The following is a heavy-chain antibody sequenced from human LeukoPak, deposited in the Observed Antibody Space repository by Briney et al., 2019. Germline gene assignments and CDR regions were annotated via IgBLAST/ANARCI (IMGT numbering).Heavy chain of an antibody. D-gene: IGHD4-17*01. CDR2: ISPSGST. V-gene: IGHV4-4*09. CDR3: ARHLPITVTGPHSCHPMDV. J-gene: IGHJ6*03. CDR1: GASISTYY. Sequence: PSETLSLTCTVSGASISTYYWSWVRQPPGKGLEWIAYISPSGSTNYDPSLESRLTISVDTSRNQVSLKLSSVTAADTAVYYCARHLPITVTGPHSCHPMDVWGKGTTVSVSS.